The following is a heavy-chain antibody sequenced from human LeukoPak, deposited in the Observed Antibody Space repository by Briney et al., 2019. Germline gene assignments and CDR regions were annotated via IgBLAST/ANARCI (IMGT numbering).Heavy chain of an antibody. Sequence: SGGSLRLSCAASGFTFSDYYMSWIRQAPGKGLEWVSYINIGGTNTHYADSVKGRFTISRDNAKKSLYLEMNNLRAEDTAVYYCATDGAGFDTWGQGVLVTVSS. J-gene: IGHJ5*02. V-gene: IGHV3-11*01. CDR2: INIGGTNT. CDR3: ATDGAGFDT. CDR1: GFTFSDYY.